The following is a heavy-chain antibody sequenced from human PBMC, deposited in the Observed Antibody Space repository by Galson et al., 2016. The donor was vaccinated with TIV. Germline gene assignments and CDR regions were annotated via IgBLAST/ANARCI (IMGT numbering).Heavy chain of an antibody. Sequence: LSLTCTVSGGSINSYYWTWVRQPPGKGLEWIGHVFYTGSADYNPSLKSRVTISLDTSKNQFSLKMRSVTAADSAVYYCARDKSDIDTVDYFYYYMDLWGRGTTVTVSS. CDR3: ARDKSDIDTVDYFYYYMDL. D-gene: IGHD2-21*02. V-gene: IGHV4-59*13. CDR2: VFYTGSA. J-gene: IGHJ6*03. CDR1: GGSINSYY.